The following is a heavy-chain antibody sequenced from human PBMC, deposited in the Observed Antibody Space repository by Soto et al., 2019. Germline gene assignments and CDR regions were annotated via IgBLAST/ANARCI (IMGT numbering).Heavy chain of an antibody. CDR2: INDDGTST. CDR1: GFTVSMYL. V-gene: IGHV3-74*01. Sequence: PGGSLRLSCAASGFTVSMYLMHWVRQVPGKGPEWVSRINDDGTSTSYADSVKGRFTISRDNAKNTLYLQMNALRVEDTAVYYCTRGPRSTSTGTGAFWGQGTMVTVS. J-gene: IGHJ4*02. D-gene: IGHD1-1*01. CDR3: TRGPRSTSTGTGAF.